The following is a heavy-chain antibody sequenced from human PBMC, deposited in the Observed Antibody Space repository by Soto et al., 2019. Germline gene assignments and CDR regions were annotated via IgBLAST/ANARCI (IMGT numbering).Heavy chain of an antibody. CDR3: ATDYYDSSGYYNWFDP. D-gene: IGHD3-22*01. CDR2: ISAYNGNT. CDR1: GYTFSNYG. Sequence: GASVKVSCKASGYTFSNYGFSWVRQAPGQRLEWMGWISAYNGNTNYAQKLQGRVTMTEDTSTDTAYMELSSLRSEDTAVYYCATDYYDSSGYYNWFDPWGQGTLVTVSS. V-gene: IGHV1-18*01. J-gene: IGHJ5*02.